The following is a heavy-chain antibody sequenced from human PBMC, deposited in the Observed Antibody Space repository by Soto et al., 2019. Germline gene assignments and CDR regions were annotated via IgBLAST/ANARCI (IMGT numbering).Heavy chain of an antibody. CDR2: IYYSGST. CDR1: GGSISSGGYY. CDR3: ASHYYDSSGYYGQQYFQH. D-gene: IGHD3-22*01. J-gene: IGHJ1*01. V-gene: IGHV4-31*03. Sequence: QVQLQESGPGLVKPSQTLSLTCTVSGGSISSGGYYWSWIRQHPGKGLEWIGYIYYSGSTYYNPSLKSRVTISVDTLKNQFSRKLSSLTAADTAVYYCASHYYDSSGYYGQQYFQHWGQGTLVTVSS.